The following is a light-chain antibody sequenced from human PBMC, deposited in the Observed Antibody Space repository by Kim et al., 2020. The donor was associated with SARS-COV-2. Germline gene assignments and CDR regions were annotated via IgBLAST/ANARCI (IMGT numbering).Light chain of an antibody. CDR2: EGS. J-gene: IGLJ2*01. V-gene: IGLV2-23*01. Sequence: QSALTQPASVSGSPGQSITISCTGTSSDVGSYNLVSWYQQHPGKAPKFMIYEGSKRPSGVSNRFPGSKSGNTASLTISGLQAEDEADYYCCSYAGSSWVFGGGTQLTVL. CDR1: SSDVGSYNL. CDR3: CSYAGSSWV.